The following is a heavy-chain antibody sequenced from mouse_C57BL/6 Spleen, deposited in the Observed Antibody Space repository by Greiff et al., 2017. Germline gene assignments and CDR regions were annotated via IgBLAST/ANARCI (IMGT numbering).Heavy chain of an antibody. J-gene: IGHJ1*03. V-gene: IGHV14-1*01. D-gene: IGHD1-1*01. CDR2: IDPEDGDT. CDR3: TSSSYDWYFDV. CDR1: GFNIKDYY. Sequence: VQLQQSGAELVRPGASVKLSCTASGFNIKDYYMHWVQQRPEQGLEWIGRIDPEDGDTEYAPKFQGKATMTADTSSNSAYLQLSSLTSEDTAVYYCTSSSYDWYFDVWGTGTTVTVSS.